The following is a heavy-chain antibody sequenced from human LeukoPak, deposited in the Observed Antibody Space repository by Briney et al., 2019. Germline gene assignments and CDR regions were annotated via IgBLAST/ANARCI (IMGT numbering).Heavy chain of an antibody. Sequence: GGSLRLSCAASGFTFISYAMSWVRQAPGKGLEWVSSLSGNAGRPYYADSVKGRFTISRDNSKNTLYLQMNSLRAEDTAVYYCAKGSYYDSSGSFYFDYWGQGTLVTVSS. D-gene: IGHD3-22*01. CDR1: GFTFISYA. J-gene: IGHJ4*02. CDR3: AKGSYYDSSGSFYFDY. CDR2: LSGNAGRP. V-gene: IGHV3-23*01.